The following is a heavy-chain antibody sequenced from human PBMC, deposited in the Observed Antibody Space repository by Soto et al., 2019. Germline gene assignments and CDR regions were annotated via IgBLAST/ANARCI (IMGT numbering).Heavy chain of an antibody. CDR2: IYYSGST. J-gene: IGHJ5*02. Sequence: QVQLQESGPGLVKPSETLSLTCTVSGGSISSYYWSWIRQPPGKGLEWIGYIYYSGSTNYNPSLKSRVTISVDTSKNQFSLKLSSVTAADTAVYYCARQGGWYGGLDWFGPWGQGTLVTVSS. CDR3: ARQGGWYGGLDWFGP. V-gene: IGHV4-59*08. CDR1: GGSISSYY. D-gene: IGHD6-19*01.